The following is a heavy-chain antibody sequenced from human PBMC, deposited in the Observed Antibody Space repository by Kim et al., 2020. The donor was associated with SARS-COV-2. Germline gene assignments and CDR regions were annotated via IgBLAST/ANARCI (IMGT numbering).Heavy chain of an antibody. CDR3: ARGARLYFD. CDR1: GGSLSSGSTY. Sequence: SETLSLTCTVSGGSLSSGSTYWGWIRHPPGKGLEWFGYTYYSGTTKYNPSLKSRVTISVDTPKNKFSLKLSSVTAAPTTAFYCARGARLYFD. J-gene: IGHJ3*02. D-gene: IGHD6-25*01. V-gene: IGHV4-61*01. CDR2: TYYSGTT.